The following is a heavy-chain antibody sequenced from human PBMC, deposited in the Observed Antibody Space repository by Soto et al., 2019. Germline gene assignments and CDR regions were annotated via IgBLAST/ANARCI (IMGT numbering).Heavy chain of an antibody. V-gene: IGHV3-23*01. J-gene: IGHJ4*02. D-gene: IGHD2-2*01. Sequence: GSLRLSCAASGFTFNSYAMSWVRRAPGKGLEWVSGMSSSGAHTYYTDSVKGRFTISRDDSKNTLYLQMNSLRAEDTAIYYCAKARTTSRTLIDYWGQGTLVTVSS. CDR2: MSSSGAHT. CDR1: GFTFNSYA. CDR3: AKARTTSRTLIDY.